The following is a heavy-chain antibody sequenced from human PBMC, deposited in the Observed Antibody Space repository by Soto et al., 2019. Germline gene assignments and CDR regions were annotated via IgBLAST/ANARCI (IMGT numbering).Heavy chain of an antibody. D-gene: IGHD3-3*02. CDR2: IYPCDSYT. V-gene: IGHV5-51*01. CDR1: GYTFTDYW. J-gene: IGHJ6*04. Sequence: EESLNISSKGSGYTFTDYWIGWVRQLPWKGLEWMGIIYPCDSYTRYSPSFQGHVTITVDKSTNTAYLQWNTLRASDTAMYYCARHISHFRYYYDAREAWGKESTVSGSA. CDR3: ARHISHFRYYYDAREA.